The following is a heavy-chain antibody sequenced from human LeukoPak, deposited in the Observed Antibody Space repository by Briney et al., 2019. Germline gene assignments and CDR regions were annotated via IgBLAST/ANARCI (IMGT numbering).Heavy chain of an antibody. CDR3: VKAPTVAGSYGWFDP. V-gene: IGHV4-31*03. CDR2: IYSGGRT. Sequence: SQTLSLTCTVSGGSISSGGYYWNWIRQSPGKGLEWIGFIYSGGRTNYNPFLRSRVVISADASKNQISLRVESMTAADTAVYYCVKAPTVAGSYGWFDPWGQGTLVTVSS. CDR1: GGSISSGGYY. J-gene: IGHJ5*02. D-gene: IGHD5-18*01.